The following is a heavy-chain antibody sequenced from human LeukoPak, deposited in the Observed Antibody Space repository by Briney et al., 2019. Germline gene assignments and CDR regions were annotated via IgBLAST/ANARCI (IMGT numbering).Heavy chain of an antibody. J-gene: IGHJ3*02. Sequence: SETLSLTCAVYGGSFSGYYWSWIRQPPGKGLEWIGEINHSGSTNYNPSLKSRVTISVDTSKNQFSLKLSSVTAADTAVYYCTRDRYYYDSSGLRAFDIWGQGTMVTVSS. CDR3: TRDRYYYDSSGLRAFDI. V-gene: IGHV4-34*01. CDR2: INHSGST. CDR1: GGSFSGYY. D-gene: IGHD3-22*01.